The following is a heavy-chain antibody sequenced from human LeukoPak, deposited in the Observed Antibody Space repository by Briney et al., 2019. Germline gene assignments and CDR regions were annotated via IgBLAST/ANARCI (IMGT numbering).Heavy chain of an antibody. CDR2: IYYSGST. CDR1: GGSISSYY. V-gene: IGHV4-59*01. D-gene: IGHD3-10*01. Sequence: ASETLSLTCTVSGGSISSYYWSWIRQPPGKGLEWIGYIYYSGSTNYNPSLKSRVTISVDTSKNQFSLKLSSVTAADTAVYYCARDKGLEFFDYWGQGTLVTVSS. CDR3: ARDKGLEFFDY. J-gene: IGHJ4*02.